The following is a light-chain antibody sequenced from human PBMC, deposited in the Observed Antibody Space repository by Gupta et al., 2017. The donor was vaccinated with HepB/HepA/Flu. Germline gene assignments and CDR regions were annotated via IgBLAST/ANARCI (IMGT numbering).Light chain of an antibody. CDR1: SSDVGSYNY. V-gene: IGLV2-11*01. Sequence: QSALTQPRSVSGSPGQSVTISCTGTSSDVGSYNYVSWYQHHPGEAPKLMIYDVTKRPSGVPDRFSGSKSGNTASLTISGLQAEEEADYYCCSYAGSYTWVFGGGTKLTVL. CDR3: CSYAGSYTWV. CDR2: DVT. J-gene: IGLJ2*01.